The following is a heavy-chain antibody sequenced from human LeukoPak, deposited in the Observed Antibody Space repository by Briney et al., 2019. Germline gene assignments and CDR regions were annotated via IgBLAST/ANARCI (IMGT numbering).Heavy chain of an antibody. CDR1: GFSLSTSGVG. J-gene: IGHJ4*02. V-gene: IGHV2-5*02. CDR3: AHTGLKEMATIYDYFDY. Sequence: SGPTLVKPTQTLTLTYTFSGFSLSTSGVGVGWIRQPPGKALEWLALIYWDDDKRYSPSLKSRLTITKDTSKNQVVLTMTNMDPVDTATYYCAHTGLKEMATIYDYFDYWGQGTLVTVSS. CDR2: IYWDDDK. D-gene: IGHD5-24*01.